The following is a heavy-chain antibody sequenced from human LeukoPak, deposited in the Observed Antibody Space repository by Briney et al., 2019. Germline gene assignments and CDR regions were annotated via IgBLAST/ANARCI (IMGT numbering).Heavy chain of an antibody. CDR1: GGSFSGNY. V-gene: IGHV4-34*12. CDR2: IIHDRGTGRGTP. J-gene: IGHJ4*02. CDR3: ASARSSSRDNSFDY. Sequence: SETLSLTCAVYGGSFSGNYWSWIRQPPGKGLEWIGEIIHDRGTGRGTPTYNPSLKSRVTISVDTSKNQFSLKLSSVTAADTAVYYCASARSSSRDNSFDYWGQGTLVTVSS. D-gene: IGHD6-13*01.